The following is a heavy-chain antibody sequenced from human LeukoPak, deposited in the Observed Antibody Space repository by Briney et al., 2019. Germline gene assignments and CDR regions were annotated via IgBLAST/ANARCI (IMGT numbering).Heavy chain of an antibody. Sequence: ASVKVSCKVSGYTLTELSMHWVRQAPGKGLEWMGGFDPEDGETIYAQKFQGRVTITADESTSTAYMELSSLRSEDTAVYYCARGSVVIDPSGFDYWGQGTLVTVSS. D-gene: IGHD3-22*01. CDR3: ARGSVVIDPSGFDY. V-gene: IGHV1-24*01. J-gene: IGHJ4*02. CDR2: FDPEDGET. CDR1: GYTLTELS.